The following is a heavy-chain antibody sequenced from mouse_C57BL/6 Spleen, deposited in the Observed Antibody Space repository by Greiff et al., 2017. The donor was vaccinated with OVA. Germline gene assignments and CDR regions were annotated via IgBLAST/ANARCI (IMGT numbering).Heavy chain of an antibody. CDR1: GYAFSSSW. J-gene: IGHJ2*01. V-gene: IGHV1-82*01. Sequence: VQGVESGPELVKPGASVKISCKASGYAFSSSWMNWVKQRPGKGLEWIGRIYPGDGDTNYNGKFKGKATLTADKSSSTAYMQLSSLTSEDSAVYFCARETLDSSGYPFGCWGQGTTLTVSS. CDR2: IYPGDGDT. CDR3: ARETLDSSGYPFGC. D-gene: IGHD3-2*02.